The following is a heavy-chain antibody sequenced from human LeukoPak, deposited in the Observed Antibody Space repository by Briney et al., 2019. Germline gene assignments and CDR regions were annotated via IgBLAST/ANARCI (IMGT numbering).Heavy chain of an antibody. CDR3: ARGYAIPYSSGWYGNH. CDR2: IIPIFGIA. J-gene: IGHJ5*02. D-gene: IGHD6-19*01. Sequence: SVKVSCKASGGTFSSYAISWVRQAPGQGLEWMGRIIPIFGIANYAQKFQGRVTITADKSTSTAYMELSSLRSEDTAVYYCARGYAIPYSSGWYGNHWGQGTLVTVYS. V-gene: IGHV1-69*04. CDR1: GGTFSSYA.